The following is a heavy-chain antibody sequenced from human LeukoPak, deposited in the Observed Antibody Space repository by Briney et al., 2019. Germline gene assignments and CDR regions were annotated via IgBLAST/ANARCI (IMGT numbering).Heavy chain of an antibody. CDR2: VHHSGST. Sequence: SETLSLTCTVSGGSIRSTSYYWGWIRQPPGKGLEWLGSVHHSGSTYDNPSLKSRVTISVDTSKNQFSLELISVTAADTAVYYCARRSTVAGRGRFDPWGQGTLVTVSS. J-gene: IGHJ5*02. D-gene: IGHD6-19*01. CDR1: GGSIRSTSYY. V-gene: IGHV4-39*01. CDR3: ARRSTVAGRGRFDP.